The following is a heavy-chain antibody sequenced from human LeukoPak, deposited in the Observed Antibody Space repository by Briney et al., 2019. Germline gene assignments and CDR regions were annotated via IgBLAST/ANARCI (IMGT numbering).Heavy chain of an antibody. CDR3: ARGSLKSPIVVVPACCRYGMDV. V-gene: IGHV4-34*01. Sequence: SETLSLTCAVYGGSFSGYYWSWIRQPPGKGLEWIGEINHSVSTNYNPSLKSRVTISVDTSKNQFSLKLSSVTAADTAVYYCARGSLKSPIVVVPACCRYGMDVWGQGTTVTVSS. CDR1: GGSFSGYY. J-gene: IGHJ6*02. CDR2: INHSVST. D-gene: IGHD2-2*01.